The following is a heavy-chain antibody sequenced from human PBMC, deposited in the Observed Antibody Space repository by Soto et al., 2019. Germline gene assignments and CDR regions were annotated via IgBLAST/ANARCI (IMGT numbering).Heavy chain of an antibody. CDR1: GASISSGGYS. V-gene: IGHV4-30-2*01. Sequence: SETLSLTCTVSGASISSGGYSWSWIRQPPGKGLEWIGYIYHDGTAYYTQSLKRRVTISIDRSKNQVSLIVNSVTAADTAIYFCARETTARFDPW. J-gene: IGHJ5*02. CDR2: IYHDGTA. CDR3: ARETTARFDP. D-gene: IGHD1-1*01.